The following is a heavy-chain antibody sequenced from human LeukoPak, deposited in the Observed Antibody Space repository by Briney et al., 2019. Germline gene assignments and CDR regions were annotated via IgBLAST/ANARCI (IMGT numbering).Heavy chain of an antibody. CDR3: ARAGIAAAAQYYFDY. V-gene: IGHV4-4*07. Sequence: SETLSLTCTVSGGSISSYYWSWIRQPAGKGLEWIGRIYTSGSTNYNPSLKSRVTMSVDTSKNQFSLKLSSVTAADTAVYYCARAGIAAAAQYYFDYWGQGTLVTVSS. D-gene: IGHD6-13*01. CDR1: GGSISSYY. CDR2: IYTSGST. J-gene: IGHJ4*02.